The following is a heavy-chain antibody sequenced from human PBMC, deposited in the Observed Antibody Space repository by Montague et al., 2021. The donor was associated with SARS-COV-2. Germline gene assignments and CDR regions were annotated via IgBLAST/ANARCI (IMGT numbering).Heavy chain of an antibody. CDR1: GFTFSDYY. V-gene: IGHV3-11*01. Sequence: SLRLSCPASGFTFSDYYMSWIRQAPGKGLEWVSYISSTGSTIYYXDSVKGRFTISRDNAKNSLYLQMNSLRAEDTAVYYCARGCITIFGVVITGCAFHIWGQGTMVTVSS. J-gene: IGHJ3*02. D-gene: IGHD3-3*01. CDR3: ARGCITIFGVVITGCAFHI. CDR2: ISSTGSTI.